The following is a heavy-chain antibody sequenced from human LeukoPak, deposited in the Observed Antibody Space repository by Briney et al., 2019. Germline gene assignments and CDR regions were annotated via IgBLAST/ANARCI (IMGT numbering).Heavy chain of an antibody. CDR3: ARETTYYYGSRTYNWFDP. CDR2: ISSSGSTI. CDR1: GFTFSSYE. V-gene: IGHV3-48*03. D-gene: IGHD3-10*01. Sequence: GGSLRLSCAASGFTFSSYEMNWVRQAPEKGLEWVSYISSSGSTIYYADSVKGRFTISRDNAKNSLYLQMNGLRAEDTAVYYCARETTYYYGSRTYNWFDPWGQGTLVTVSS. J-gene: IGHJ5*02.